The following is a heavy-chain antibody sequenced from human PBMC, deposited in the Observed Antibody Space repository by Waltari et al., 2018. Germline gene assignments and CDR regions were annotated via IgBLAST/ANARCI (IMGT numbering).Heavy chain of an antibody. CDR3: ARGQIDWKL. CDR2: ISSSGSTI. Sequence: EQLVESGGGVVQPGRSLSLSCAASGFNFGSSGMNWVRQAPGKGLEWVSYISSSGSTIYYADSVKGRFTISRDNAKNSLYLQMNSLRAEDTAVYYCARGQIDWKLWGQGTLVTVSS. D-gene: IGHD1-1*01. V-gene: IGHV3-48*04. J-gene: IGHJ4*02. CDR1: GFNFGSSG.